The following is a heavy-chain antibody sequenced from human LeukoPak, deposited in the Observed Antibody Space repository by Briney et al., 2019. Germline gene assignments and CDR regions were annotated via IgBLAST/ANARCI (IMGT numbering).Heavy chain of an antibody. D-gene: IGHD2-2*01. J-gene: IGHJ5*02. V-gene: IGHV3-7*01. CDR1: GFTFSNYW. Sequence: GGSLRLSCAASGFTFSNYWMSWVRQAPGKGLEWVANIKQDGSEKYYVDSVKGRFTISRDNAKNSLYLQMNSLRAEDTAVYYCARGGVVVPAARRGGNWFDPWGQGTLVTVSS. CDR3: ARGGVVVPAARRGGNWFDP. CDR2: IKQDGSEK.